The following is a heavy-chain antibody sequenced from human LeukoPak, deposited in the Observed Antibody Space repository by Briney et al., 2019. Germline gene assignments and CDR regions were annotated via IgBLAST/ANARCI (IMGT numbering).Heavy chain of an antibody. D-gene: IGHD3-10*01. CDR1: GGSISSGGYS. J-gene: IGHJ4*02. CDR2: IYHSGST. Sequence: PTQTLSPTCAVSGGSISSGGYSWSWIRQPPGKGLEWIGYIYHSGSTYYNPSLKSRVTISVDRSKNQFSLKLSSVTAADTAVYYCARGQLDYYGSGSYYDYWGQGTLVTVSS. CDR3: ARGQLDYYGSGSYYDY. V-gene: IGHV4-30-2*01.